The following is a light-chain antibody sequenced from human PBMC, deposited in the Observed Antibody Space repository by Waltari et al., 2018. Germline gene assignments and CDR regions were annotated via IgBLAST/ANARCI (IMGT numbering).Light chain of an antibody. V-gene: IGLV1-44*01. J-gene: IGLJ3*02. CDR2: SNN. CDR1: SSNIGTNI. Sequence: QSVLTQAPSASGTPGQRVTISCSGSSSNIGTNIVNWYQQLPGAAPKVLIYSNNQRPSGVPDRFSGSKSGTSASLAISGLQSEDEGDYYCEAWEDSLSGWVFGGGTKLTVL. CDR3: EAWEDSLSGWV.